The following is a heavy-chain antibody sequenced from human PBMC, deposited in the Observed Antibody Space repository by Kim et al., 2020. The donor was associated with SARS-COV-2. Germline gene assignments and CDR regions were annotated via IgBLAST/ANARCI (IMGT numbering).Heavy chain of an antibody. V-gene: IGHV1-8*01. J-gene: IGHJ6*03. Sequence: ASVKVSCKASGYTFTSYDINWVRQATGQGLEWMGWMNPNSGNTGYAQKFQGRVTMTRNTSISTAYMELSSLRSEDTAVYYCARAKARRGDITIFGVVSDYYYMDVWGKGTTVTVSS. CDR2: MNPNSGNT. D-gene: IGHD3-3*01. CDR1: GYTFTSYD. CDR3: ARAKARRGDITIFGVVSDYYYMDV.